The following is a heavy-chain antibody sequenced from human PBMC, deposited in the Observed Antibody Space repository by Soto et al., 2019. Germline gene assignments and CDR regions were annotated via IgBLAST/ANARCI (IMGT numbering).Heavy chain of an antibody. CDR3: ARHAGYSSGWDRTGHYFSRMEV. CDR1: GYSFTSYW. J-gene: IGHJ6*02. Sequence: GESLKISCKGSGYSFTSYWISWVRQMPGKGLEWMGRIDPSDSYTNYSPSFQGHVTISADKSISTAYLQWSSLKASDTAMYYCARHAGYSSGWDRTGHYFSRMEVGGQGATVTVSS. CDR2: IDPSDSYT. V-gene: IGHV5-10-1*01. D-gene: IGHD6-19*01.